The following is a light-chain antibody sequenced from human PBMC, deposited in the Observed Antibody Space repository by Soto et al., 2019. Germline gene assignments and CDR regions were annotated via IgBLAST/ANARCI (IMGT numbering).Light chain of an antibody. CDR1: QGIRND. J-gene: IGKJ4*01. CDR2: DAS. CDR3: LQDDSFPLT. Sequence: AIQMTQSPSSLSASVGDRVTITCRASQGIRNDLSWYQQKPGKAPKLLIFDASTLQSGVPSRFSGSGFARDFTLTISSLQPEDFATYYGLQDDSFPLTCGGGTKVEIK. V-gene: IGKV1-6*01.